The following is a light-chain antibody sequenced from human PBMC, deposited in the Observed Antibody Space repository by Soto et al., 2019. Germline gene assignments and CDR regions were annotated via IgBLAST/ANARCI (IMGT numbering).Light chain of an antibody. Sequence: EIVMTQSPATLSVSPGERATLSSRASQSVSSNLAWYQQKPGQAPRLLIYGASTRATGIPARFSGSGSDTEFTLTISSLQSEDVAVYYCQQYNNWPPLTFGGGTKVEIK. V-gene: IGKV3-15*01. J-gene: IGKJ4*01. CDR2: GAS. CDR3: QQYNNWPPLT. CDR1: QSVSSN.